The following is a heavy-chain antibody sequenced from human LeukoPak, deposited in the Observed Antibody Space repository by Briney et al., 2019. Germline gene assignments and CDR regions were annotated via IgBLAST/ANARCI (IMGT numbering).Heavy chain of an antibody. CDR1: GFTFSSYA. D-gene: IGHD1-14*01. Sequence: PGGSLRLSCAASGFTFSSYAMSWVRQAPGKGLEWVSSISGSSDTTYYADSVKGRFTISRDNSKNTLYLQMNSLRAEDTAVYYCAKAPGAAEYFQHWGQGTLVTVSS. V-gene: IGHV3-23*01. CDR2: ISGSSDTT. J-gene: IGHJ1*01. CDR3: AKAPGAAEYFQH.